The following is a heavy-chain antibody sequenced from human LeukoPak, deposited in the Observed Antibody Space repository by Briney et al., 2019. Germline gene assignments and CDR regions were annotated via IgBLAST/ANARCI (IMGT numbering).Heavy chain of an antibody. CDR3: ARGYCSGGSCPWDNYYYGMDV. CDR1: GYTFTSYD. Sequence: ASVKVSCKASGYTFTSYDINWVRQATGQGLEWMGWMNPNSGNTGYAQKFQGRVTMTRNTSISTAYMELSSLRSEDTAVYYCARGYCSGGSCPWDNYYYGMDVWGQRTTVTVSS. J-gene: IGHJ6*02. CDR2: MNPNSGNT. D-gene: IGHD2-15*01. V-gene: IGHV1-8*01.